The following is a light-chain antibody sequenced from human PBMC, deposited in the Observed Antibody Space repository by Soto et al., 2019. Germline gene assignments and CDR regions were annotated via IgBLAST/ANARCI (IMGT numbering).Light chain of an antibody. Sequence: QSALTQPASMSGSPGQSITISCAGTSNDVGAYNYVSWYQHHPGQAPKLMIYEVTNRPSGVSPRFSGSKSDNTASLTISGLQAEDEADYYCYSYTTTNTWLFGGGTKLTVL. CDR3: YSYTTTNTWL. CDR1: SNDVGAYNY. V-gene: IGLV2-14*01. CDR2: EVT. J-gene: IGLJ2*01.